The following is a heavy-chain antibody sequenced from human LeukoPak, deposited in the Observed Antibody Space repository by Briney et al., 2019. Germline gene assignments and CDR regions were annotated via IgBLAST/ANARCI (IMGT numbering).Heavy chain of an antibody. CDR3: AREVTTNGGRYFDY. CDR2: ISGSGGST. CDR1: RFTFSTYA. J-gene: IGHJ4*02. D-gene: IGHD4-11*01. V-gene: IGHV3-23*01. Sequence: GGSLRLSCAASRFTFSTYAMSWVRQAAGKGLEWVSSISGSGGSTYHADSVKGRFTISRDNAKNTLYLQMNSLRAEDTAVYYCAREVTTNGGRYFDYWGQGTLVTVSS.